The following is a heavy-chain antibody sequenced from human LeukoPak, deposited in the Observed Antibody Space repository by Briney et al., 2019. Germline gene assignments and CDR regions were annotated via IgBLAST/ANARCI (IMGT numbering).Heavy chain of an antibody. CDR3: AREGRIRSLDYSGNYYDHSFDY. CDR1: GGTFSSYA. J-gene: IGHJ4*02. Sequence: SVKVSCKASGGTFSSYAISWVRQAPGQGLEWMGGIIPIFGTANYAQKFQGRVTITADESTSTAYMELSSLRSEDTAVYYCAREGRIRSLDYSGNYYDHSFDYWGQGTLVTVSS. D-gene: IGHD1-26*01. V-gene: IGHV1-69*01. CDR2: IIPIFGTA.